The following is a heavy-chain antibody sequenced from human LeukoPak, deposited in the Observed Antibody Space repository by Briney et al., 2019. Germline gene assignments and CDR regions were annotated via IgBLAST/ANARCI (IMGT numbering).Heavy chain of an antibody. Sequence: GGSLRLSCAASGFIFSSYTMSWVRQAPGKGLEWVSASSGSGGSTNYTDSVKGRFTISRYNSKNTLYLQMNSLRAEDRAVYYCAKGYSSGWYYFDFWGKGTLVTVSS. CDR3: AKGYSSGWYYFDF. V-gene: IGHV3-23*01. CDR2: SSGSGGST. J-gene: IGHJ4*02. CDR1: GFIFSSYT. D-gene: IGHD6-19*01.